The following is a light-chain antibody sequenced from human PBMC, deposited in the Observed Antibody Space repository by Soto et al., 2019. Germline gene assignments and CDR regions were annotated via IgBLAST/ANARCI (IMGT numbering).Light chain of an antibody. J-gene: IGLJ1*01. CDR3: CSYAGSYTRV. CDR2: DVG. V-gene: IGLV2-11*01. Sequence: QSVLTQPRSVSGSPGQSVTISCTGTSSDVGGYNYVSWYQQHPGKAPKLMIYDVGKRPSGVPDRFSGSKSDNTASLTISGLQAEDEADYYCCSYAGSYTRVFGTATKLTVL. CDR1: SSDVGGYNY.